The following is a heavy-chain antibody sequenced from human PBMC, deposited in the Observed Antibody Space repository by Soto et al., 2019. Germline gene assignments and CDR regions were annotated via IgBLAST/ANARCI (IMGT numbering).Heavy chain of an antibody. CDR2: IIPVFGTP. Sequence: QVQLVQSGAEVKKPGSSVKVSCKASGGSLSNYGISWVRQAPGQGLEWMGAIIPVFGTPNYAQKFHDRVTITADESTTTAYMDVTSLTSEDPAVYYCARGEATKIVVTTYYAMDVWGQGTTVTVSS. V-gene: IGHV1-69*12. CDR3: ARGEATKIVVTTYYAMDV. J-gene: IGHJ6*02. CDR1: GGSLSNYG. D-gene: IGHD3-22*01.